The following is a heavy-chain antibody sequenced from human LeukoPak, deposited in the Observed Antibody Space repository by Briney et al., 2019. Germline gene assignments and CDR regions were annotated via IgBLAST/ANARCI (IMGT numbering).Heavy chain of an antibody. V-gene: IGHV3-66*01. J-gene: IGHJ4*02. CDR3: ARSRYGTTWSSSWEFDY. Sequence: GGSLRLSCAASGFTVSSNYMNWGRQAPGKGLEWVSVIYSGGSTYYADSVKGRFTISRDNSKNTLYLQMNSLRAEDTAVYYCARSRYGTTWSSSWEFDYWGQGTLVTVSS. D-gene: IGHD6-13*01. CDR1: GFTVSSNY. CDR2: IYSGGST.